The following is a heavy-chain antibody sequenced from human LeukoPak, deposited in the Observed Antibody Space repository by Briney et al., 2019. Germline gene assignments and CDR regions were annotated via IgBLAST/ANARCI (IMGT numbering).Heavy chain of an antibody. V-gene: IGHV1-2*02. CDR3: APTTEAYTSWWKV. Sequence: ASVTVSCTASGYTFTDDYMHWVRHAPGQGLEIMGWINPDSGFTNYAQKFKGRVTMTRDTSISTAYLEVRSLTSDDTAVYYCAPTTEAYTSWWKVWGQGTLVTVSS. D-gene: IGHD3-16*01. J-gene: IGHJ4*02. CDR1: GYTFTDDY. CDR2: INPDSGFT.